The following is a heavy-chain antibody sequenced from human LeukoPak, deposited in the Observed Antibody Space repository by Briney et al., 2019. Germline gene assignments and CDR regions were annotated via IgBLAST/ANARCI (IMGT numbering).Heavy chain of an antibody. CDR3: ARVRGKSEPRYSSSPVRYWFDP. Sequence: SETLSLTRAVYGGSFSGYYWSWICQPPGKGLEWIGEINHSGSTNYNPSLKSRVTISVDTSKNQFYLKLSSVTAADTAVYYCARVRGKSEPRYSSSPVRYWFDPWGQGTLVTVSS. CDR2: INHSGST. J-gene: IGHJ5*02. D-gene: IGHD6-13*01. V-gene: IGHV4-34*01. CDR1: GGSFSGYY.